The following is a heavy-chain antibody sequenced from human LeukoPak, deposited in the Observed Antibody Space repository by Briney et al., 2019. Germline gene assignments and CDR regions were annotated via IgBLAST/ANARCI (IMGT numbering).Heavy chain of an antibody. CDR1: GGSISSTNYY. CDR3: ALLYSYGLRPF. J-gene: IGHJ4*02. V-gene: IGHV4-39*07. Sequence: SETLSLTCTVSGGSISSTNYYWGWIRQPPGKGLEWIGEINHSGSTNYNPSLKSRVTISVDTSKNQFSLKLSSVTAADTAVYYCALLYSYGLRPFWGQGTLVTVSS. CDR2: INHSGST. D-gene: IGHD5-18*01.